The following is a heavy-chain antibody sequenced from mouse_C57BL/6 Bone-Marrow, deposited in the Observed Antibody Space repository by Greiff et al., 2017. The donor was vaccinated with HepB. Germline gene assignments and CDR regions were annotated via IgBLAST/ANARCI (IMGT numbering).Heavy chain of an antibody. V-gene: IGHV1-18*01. D-gene: IGHD1-1*01. Sequence: EVQLQQSGPELVKPGASVKIPCKASGYTFTDYNMDWVKQSHGKSLEWIGDINPNNGGTIYNQKFKGKATLTVDKSSSTAYMELRSLTSEDTAVYYCARRLDYYGSSYVPYAMDYWGQGTSVTVSS. CDR1: GYTFTDYN. CDR3: ARRLDYYGSSYVPYAMDY. CDR2: INPNNGGT. J-gene: IGHJ4*01.